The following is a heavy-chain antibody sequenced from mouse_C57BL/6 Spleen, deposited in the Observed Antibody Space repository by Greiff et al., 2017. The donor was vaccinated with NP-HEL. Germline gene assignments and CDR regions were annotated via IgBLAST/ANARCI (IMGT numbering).Heavy chain of an antibody. D-gene: IGHD1-1*01. Sequence: QVQLQQPGAELVRPGTSVKLSCKASGYTFTSYWMHWVKQRPGQGLEWIGVIDPSDSYTNYNQKFKGKATLTVDTSSSTAYMQLSSLTSEDSAVYYCARGESYYGSSYGYFDYWGQGTTLTVSS. V-gene: IGHV1-59*01. J-gene: IGHJ2*01. CDR1: GYTFTSYW. CDR2: IDPSDSYT. CDR3: ARGESYYGSSYGYFDY.